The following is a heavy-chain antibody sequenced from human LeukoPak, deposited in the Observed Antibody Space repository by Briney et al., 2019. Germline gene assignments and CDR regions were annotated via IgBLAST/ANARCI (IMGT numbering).Heavy chain of an antibody. Sequence: PGGSLRLSCAASGFTFSTYWMSWVRQAPGKGLEWVANIKEDGSDKYYVDSVKGRFTISRDNAKNSLYLEMNSLRAEDTAVYYCARERPYGASALDYWGQGTLVTVSS. V-gene: IGHV3-7*01. D-gene: IGHD4-17*01. CDR1: GFTFSTYW. CDR2: IKEDGSDK. J-gene: IGHJ4*02. CDR3: ARERPYGASALDY.